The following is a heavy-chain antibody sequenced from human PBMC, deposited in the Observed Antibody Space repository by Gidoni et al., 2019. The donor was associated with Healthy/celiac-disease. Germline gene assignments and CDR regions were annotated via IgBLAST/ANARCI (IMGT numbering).Heavy chain of an antibody. D-gene: IGHD6-13*01. V-gene: IGHV1-2*02. Sequence: QVQLVQSGAEVKKPGASVKVSCKASGYTFTGYYMHWVRQAPGQGLEWMGWINPNSGGTNYAQKFQGRVTMTRDTSISTAYMELSRLRSDDTAVYYCARDRIAAAGTGRDYYYYGMDVWGQGTTVTVSS. CDR2: INPNSGGT. J-gene: IGHJ6*02. CDR1: GYTFTGYY. CDR3: ARDRIAAAGTGRDYYYYGMDV.